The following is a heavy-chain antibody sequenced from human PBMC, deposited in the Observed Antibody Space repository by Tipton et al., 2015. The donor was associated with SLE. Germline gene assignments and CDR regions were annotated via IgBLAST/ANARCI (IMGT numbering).Heavy chain of an antibody. V-gene: IGHV4-34*01. CDR3: ARREFLEWLAFDY. Sequence: TLSLTCAVYGGSFSGYYWSCIRRPPGKGLEWIGEINHSGSTNYNPSLKSRVTISVDTSKNQFSLKLSSVTAADTAVYYCARREFLEWLAFDYWGQGTLVTVSS. D-gene: IGHD3-3*01. CDR2: INHSGST. CDR1: GGSFSGYY. J-gene: IGHJ4*02.